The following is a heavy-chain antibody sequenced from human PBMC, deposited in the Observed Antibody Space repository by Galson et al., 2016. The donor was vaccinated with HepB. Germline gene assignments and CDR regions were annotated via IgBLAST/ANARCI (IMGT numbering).Heavy chain of an antibody. Sequence: QSGAEVKKSGESLKISCKGSGYIFRNYWLAWVRQVPGRGLEWVGIIYPADSDSKYGPSFEGHVSISVDLSISTAYLQWNSLRASDTAVYYCARQVAYCSSPSCQLDYYYGLDVWGQGTTVTAYS. CDR1: GYIFRNYW. CDR3: ARQVAYCSSPSCQLDYYYGLDV. J-gene: IGHJ6*02. D-gene: IGHD2-2*01. CDR2: IYPADSDS. V-gene: IGHV5-51*01.